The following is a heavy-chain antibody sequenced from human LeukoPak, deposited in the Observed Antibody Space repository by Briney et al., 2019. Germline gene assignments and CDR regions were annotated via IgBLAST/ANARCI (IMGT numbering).Heavy chain of an antibody. Sequence: GGSLRLSCAASGFTFSSYGMSWVRQAPGKGLEWVSDISGSGGSTYYADSVKGRFTISRDNSKNTLYLQMNSLRAEDTAVYYCAKSGYNRFDYWGQGTLVTVSS. J-gene: IGHJ4*02. CDR3: AKSGYNRFDY. CDR1: GFTFSSYG. D-gene: IGHD5-24*01. V-gene: IGHV3-23*01. CDR2: ISGSGGST.